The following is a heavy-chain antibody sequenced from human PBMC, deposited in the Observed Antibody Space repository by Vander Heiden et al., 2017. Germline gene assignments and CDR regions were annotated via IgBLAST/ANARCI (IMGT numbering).Heavy chain of an antibody. Sequence: QVQLQESGPGLVKPSATLSLTCTVSGGSISSYYWSWIRQPPGKGLEWIGYIYYSGSTNYNPSLKSRVTISVDTSKNQFSLKLSSVTAADTAVYYCARAPAAGYKYYFDYWGQGTLVTVSS. CDR3: ARAPAAGYKYYFDY. D-gene: IGHD6-13*01. J-gene: IGHJ4*02. CDR1: GGSISSYY. CDR2: IYYSGST. V-gene: IGHV4-59*01.